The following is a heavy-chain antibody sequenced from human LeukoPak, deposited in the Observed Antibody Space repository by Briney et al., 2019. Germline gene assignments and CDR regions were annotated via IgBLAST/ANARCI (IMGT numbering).Heavy chain of an antibody. J-gene: IGHJ4*02. CDR1: GGSISSYY. Sequence: SETLSLTCTVSGGSISSYYWSWIRQPPGKGLEWIGYIYYSGSTNYNPSLKSRVTISVDTPKNQFSLKLSSVTAADTAVYYCARRVTTTVTSYFDYWGQGTLVTVSS. V-gene: IGHV4-59*08. CDR2: IYYSGST. CDR3: ARRVTTTVTSYFDY. D-gene: IGHD1-26*01.